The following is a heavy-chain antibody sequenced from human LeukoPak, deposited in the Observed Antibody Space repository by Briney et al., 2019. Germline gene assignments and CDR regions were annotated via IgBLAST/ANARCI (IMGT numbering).Heavy chain of an antibody. CDR2: ISSSGSTI. J-gene: IGHJ3*02. CDR1: GFTFSSCE. D-gene: IGHD5-24*01. Sequence: PGGSLRLSCAASGFTFSSCEMNWVRQAPGKGLEWVSYISSSGSTIYYADSVKGRFTISRDNAKNSLYLQMNSLRAEDTAVYYCARDQARDGYNGAFDIWGQGTMVTVSS. V-gene: IGHV3-48*03. CDR3: ARDQARDGYNGAFDI.